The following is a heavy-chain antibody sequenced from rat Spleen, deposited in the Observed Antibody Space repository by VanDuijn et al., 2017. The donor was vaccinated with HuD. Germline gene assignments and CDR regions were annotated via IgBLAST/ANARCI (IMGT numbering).Heavy chain of an antibody. CDR2: LSYDGHTT. V-gene: IGHV5-29*01. CDR1: GFTFSHYG. D-gene: IGHD1-6*01. Sequence: EVQLVESGGDLVQPGRSLKLTCAASGFTFSHYGMAWVRQAPTKGLEWVATLSYDGHTTYYRDSVKGRFTISRDNAKSSLYLQIDSLRSEDTATYYCTTGDYGYTRLFAYWGQGTLVTVSS. J-gene: IGHJ3*01. CDR3: TTGDYGYTRLFAY.